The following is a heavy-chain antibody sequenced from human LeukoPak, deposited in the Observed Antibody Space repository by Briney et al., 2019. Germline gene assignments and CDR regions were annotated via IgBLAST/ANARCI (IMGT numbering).Heavy chain of an antibody. J-gene: IGHJ4*02. CDR2: INPNSGGT. CDR3: ARDHGYSYGNSDY. CDR1: GYTFTGYY. D-gene: IGHD5-18*01. V-gene: IGHV1-2*06. Sequence: ASVKVSCKASGYTFTGYYRHWVRQARGQGLEWMGRINPNSGGTNYAQKFQGRVTMTRDTSISTAYMELSRLRSDDTAVYYCARDHGYSYGNSDYWGQGTLVTVSS.